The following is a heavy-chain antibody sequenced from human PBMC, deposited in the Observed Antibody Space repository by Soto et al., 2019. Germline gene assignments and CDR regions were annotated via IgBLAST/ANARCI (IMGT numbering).Heavy chain of an antibody. V-gene: IGHV3-30*18. D-gene: IGHD3-10*01. CDR1: GFIFSNHG. J-gene: IGHJ6*02. Sequence: PGGSLRLSCAASGFIFSNHGMQWVRQAPGKGLEWVAVISYDGNVKYYTDSVKGRFTISRDNSQSTLFLQMDSLRPEDAAVYYCEKDLKVSGGFHGSLNYYYGMDAWGQGTTVTVSS. CDR3: EKDLKVSGGFHGSLNYYYGMDA. CDR2: ISYDGNVK.